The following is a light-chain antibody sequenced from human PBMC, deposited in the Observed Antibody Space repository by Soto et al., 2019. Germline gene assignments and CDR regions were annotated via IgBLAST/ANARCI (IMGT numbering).Light chain of an antibody. Sequence: EIVMTQSPATLSVAPGERATLSCRASQSVSSNLAWYQQKPGQAPRLLIYGASTRATGIPARFSGSGSATEFTLPISSLKSEDFAVYYCQQRSNWRPWTFGQGTKVDIK. CDR1: QSVSSN. V-gene: IGKV3-15*01. J-gene: IGKJ1*01. CDR2: GAS. CDR3: QQRSNWRPWT.